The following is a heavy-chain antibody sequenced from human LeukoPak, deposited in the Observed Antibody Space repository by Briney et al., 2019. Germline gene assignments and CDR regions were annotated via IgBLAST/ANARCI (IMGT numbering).Heavy chain of an antibody. J-gene: IGHJ4*02. V-gene: IGHV3-21*01. CDR1: GFTFSSYS. CDR3: ATRDDYGDYPLPY. D-gene: IGHD4-17*01. CDR2: ISSSSSYI. Sequence: KPGGSLRLSCAASGFTFSSYSMNWVRQAPGKGLEWVSSISSSSSYIYYADSVKGRFTISRDNAKNSLYLQMNSPRAEDTAVYYCATRDDYGDYPLPYWGQGTLVTVSS.